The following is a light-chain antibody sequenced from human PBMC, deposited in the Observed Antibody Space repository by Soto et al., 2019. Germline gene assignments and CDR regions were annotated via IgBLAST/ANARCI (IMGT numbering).Light chain of an antibody. Sequence: QSVLTQPASVSGSPGQSITISCTGTSSDVGSYNLVSWYQQHPGKAPKLMIYEGSKRPSGVSNRFSGSKSGYTASLTISGLQAEDEADYYCCSYAGSSTWVFGGGTKLTVL. V-gene: IGLV2-23*01. CDR1: SSDVGSYNL. CDR2: EGS. CDR3: CSYAGSSTWV. J-gene: IGLJ3*02.